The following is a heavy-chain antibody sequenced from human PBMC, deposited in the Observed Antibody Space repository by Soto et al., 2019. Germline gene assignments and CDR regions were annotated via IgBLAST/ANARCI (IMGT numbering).Heavy chain of an antibody. CDR3: ARRPTAELPSNWFDP. CDR2: VFPTGST. J-gene: IGHJ5*02. V-gene: IGHV4-4*02. Sequence: QVQLQESGPGLVKPSGTLSLTCAVSSDSVSSSNWWSWVRQPPGKGLEWIGEVFPTGSTNYNPSLMSRVTISVDKSKNHFSLNLSSVTAADTALYYCARRPTAELPSNWFDPWGQGTLVTVSS. CDR1: SDSVSSSNW. D-gene: IGHD2-15*01.